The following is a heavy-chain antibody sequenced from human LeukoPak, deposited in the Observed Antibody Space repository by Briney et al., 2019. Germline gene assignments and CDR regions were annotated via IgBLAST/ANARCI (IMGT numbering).Heavy chain of an antibody. D-gene: IGHD1-20*01. CDR3: AKDRITGTPYYFDH. J-gene: IGHJ4*02. CDR1: GFTFSSYA. V-gene: IGHV3-23*01. CDR2: ISASGGSS. Sequence: PGGSLRLSCAASGFTFSSYAMSWVRQAPGKGLEWVLGISASGGSSYYADSVKGRFTISRDNSKNTLYLQMDSLKAEDTAVYYCAKDRITGTPYYFDHWGQGTPVTVSS.